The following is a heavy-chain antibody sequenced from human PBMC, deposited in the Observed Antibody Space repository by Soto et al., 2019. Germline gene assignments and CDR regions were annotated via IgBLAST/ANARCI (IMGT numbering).Heavy chain of an antibody. Sequence: GGSLRLSCAASGFTFSSYWMHWVRQAPGKGLVWVSRINSDGSSTSYADSVKGRFTISRDNAKNTLYLQMNSLRAEDTAVYYCATCSGWLYYFDYWGQGTLVTVSS. D-gene: IGHD6-19*01. CDR2: INSDGSST. CDR1: GFTFSSYW. V-gene: IGHV3-74*01. CDR3: ATCSGWLYYFDY. J-gene: IGHJ4*02.